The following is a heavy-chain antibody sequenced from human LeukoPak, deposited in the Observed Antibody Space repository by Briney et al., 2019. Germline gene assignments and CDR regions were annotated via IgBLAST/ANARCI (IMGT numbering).Heavy chain of an antibody. V-gene: IGHV3-23*01. CDR3: AKDSTWIQLWFDY. D-gene: IGHD5-18*01. CDR1: GFTFSNYA. J-gene: IGHJ4*02. Sequence: QSGGSLRLSCAASGFTFSNYAMTWVRQAPGKGLEWVSVIGGSGVNAYYADSVKGRFTISRDNSKDTVYLRMNGLRADDTALYYCAKDSTWIQLWFDYWGQGTLVTVSS. CDR2: IGGSGVNA.